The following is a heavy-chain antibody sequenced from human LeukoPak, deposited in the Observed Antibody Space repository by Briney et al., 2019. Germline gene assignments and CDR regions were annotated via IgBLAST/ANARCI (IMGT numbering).Heavy chain of an antibody. V-gene: IGHV3-7*01. D-gene: IGHD2-15*01. CDR3: ARTRTVAAWGDAFDI. Sequence: GGSLRLSCAASGFTFSTYWMSWVRQAPGKGLEWVANIKQDGSEKYYVDSVKGRFTISRDNAKNSLYLQMNSLRAEDTAVYYCARTRTVAAWGDAFDIWGQGTMVTVSS. CDR1: GFTFSTYW. CDR2: IKQDGSEK. J-gene: IGHJ3*02.